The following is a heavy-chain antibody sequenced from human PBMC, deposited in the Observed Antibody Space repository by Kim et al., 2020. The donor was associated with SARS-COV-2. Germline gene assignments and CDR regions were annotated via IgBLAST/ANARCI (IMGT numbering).Heavy chain of an antibody. CDR3: HISPPSGALLTNSSGWYTLDY. J-gene: IGHJ4*02. CDR1: GYTFTSYY. Sequence: ASVKVSCKASGYTFTSYYMHWVRQAPGQGLEWMGIINPSGGSTSYAQKFQGRVTMTRDTSTSTVYMELSSLRSEDTAVYYCHISPPSGALLTNSSGWYTLDYWGQGTLVTVSS. CDR2: INPSGGST. V-gene: IGHV1-46*01. D-gene: IGHD6-19*01.